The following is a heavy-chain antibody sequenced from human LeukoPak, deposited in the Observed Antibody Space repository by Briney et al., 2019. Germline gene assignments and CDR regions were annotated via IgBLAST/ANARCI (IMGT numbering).Heavy chain of an antibody. CDR1: GGSISSSSHY. D-gene: IGHD2-15*01. J-gene: IGHJ4*02. V-gene: IGHV4-39*01. CDR2: IYYSGST. Sequence: SETLSLTCTVSGGSISSSSHYWGWIRQPPGKGLEWIGSIYYSGSTYYNPSLKSRVTISVDTSKNQFSLNLSSVTAADTAVYYCARLYCSGGSCYLDYRGQRTLVTVSS. CDR3: ARLYCSGGSCYLDY.